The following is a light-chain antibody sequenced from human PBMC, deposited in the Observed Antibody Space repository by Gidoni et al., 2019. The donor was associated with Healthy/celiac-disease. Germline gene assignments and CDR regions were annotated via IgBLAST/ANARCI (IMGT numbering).Light chain of an antibody. Sequence: EIQMTQSPSYLSASVGDRVTITCQASQDISNYLNWYQQKPGKAPKLLIYDASNLETGVPSRFSGSGSGTDFTFTISSLQPEDIATYYCQQYDNLPRYTFGQXTKLEIK. V-gene: IGKV1-33*01. CDR1: QDISNY. CDR2: DAS. J-gene: IGKJ2*01. CDR3: QQYDNLPRYT.